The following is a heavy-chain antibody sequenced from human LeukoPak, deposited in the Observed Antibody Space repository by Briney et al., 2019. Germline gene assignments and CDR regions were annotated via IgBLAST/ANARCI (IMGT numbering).Heavy chain of an antibody. D-gene: IGHD4-17*01. CDR2: ISESVGST. CDR3: AKDVYGDYGGLVY. V-gene: IGHV3-23*01. Sequence: SGGSLRLACAASGFTFSNYAMTWVRQAPGKGLEWVSTISESVGSTYYADSVKGRFTISRDNSKNTLYLQMNSLRAEDTAVYYCAKDVYGDYGGLVYWGQGTLVTVSS. J-gene: IGHJ4*02. CDR1: GFTFSNYA.